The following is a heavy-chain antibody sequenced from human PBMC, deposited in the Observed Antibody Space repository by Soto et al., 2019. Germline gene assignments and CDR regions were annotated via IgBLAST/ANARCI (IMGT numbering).Heavy chain of an antibody. CDR2: IYYSGST. J-gene: IGHJ6*02. D-gene: IGHD2-2*01. V-gene: IGHV4-61*01. CDR1: GGSVSSGSYY. CDR3: AGRGASDGDIVVVPAAMGYYYYGMDV. Sequence: SETLSLTCTVSGGSVSSGSYYWSWIRQPPGKGLEWIGYIYYSGSTNYNPSLKSRVTISVDTSKNQFSLKLSSVTAADTAVYYCAGRGASDGDIVVVPAAMGYYYYGMDVWGQGTTVTVSS.